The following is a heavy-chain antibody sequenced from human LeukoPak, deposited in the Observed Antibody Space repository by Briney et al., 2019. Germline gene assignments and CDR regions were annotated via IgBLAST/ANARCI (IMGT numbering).Heavy chain of an antibody. J-gene: IGHJ4*02. D-gene: IGHD3-16*01. CDR2: ISSSGSTI. CDR1: GFTFSGYY. CDR3: ATLGGDPDF. Sequence: PGGSLRLSCAASGFTFSGYYMNWIRQAPGPGLEWVSYISSSGSTIHYADSVRGRFTISRDNAKNSLYLQMNSLRAEDTAVYYCATLGGDPDFWGQGTLVTVSS. V-gene: IGHV3-11*01.